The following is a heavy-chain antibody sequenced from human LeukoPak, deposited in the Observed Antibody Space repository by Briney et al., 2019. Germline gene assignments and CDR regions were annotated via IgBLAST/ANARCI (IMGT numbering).Heavy chain of an antibody. CDR1: ESIFKTYA. D-gene: IGHD3-10*01. V-gene: IGHV1-3*01. Sequence: GASVKVSCKASESIFKTYAVHWVRQAPGQGLEWMGWINAGNDDTRSSKRLQGRVSITRDTSANIAYMELNGLRSEDTAVYYCATGSTTVYDAFHFWGQGTMVLVSS. CDR2: INAGNDDT. J-gene: IGHJ3*01. CDR3: ATGSTTVYDAFHF.